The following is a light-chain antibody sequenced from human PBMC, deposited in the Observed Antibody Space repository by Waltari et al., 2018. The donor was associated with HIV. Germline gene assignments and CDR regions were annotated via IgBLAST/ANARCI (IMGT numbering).Light chain of an antibody. Sequence: QSALTQPPSASGFPGQSVTIPCTGTSSDVGSSNYVAWYQQYPGKAPKLLIYEITKRPSGVPDRFSGSKSVNTASLSVSGLQAEDEADYYCSSSAGGDTLVFGGGTKLTVL. CDR1: SSDVGSSNY. J-gene: IGLJ3*02. V-gene: IGLV2-8*01. CDR2: EIT. CDR3: SSSAGGDTLV.